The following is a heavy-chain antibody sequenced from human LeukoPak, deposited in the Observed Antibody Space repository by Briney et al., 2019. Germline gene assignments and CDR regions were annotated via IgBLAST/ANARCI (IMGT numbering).Heavy chain of an antibody. CDR1: GGTFSSYA. D-gene: IGHD4-17*01. J-gene: IGHJ4*02. CDR3: ARAYGDYGWSLRDGYYFDY. V-gene: IGHV1-69*13. CDR2: IIPIFGTA. Sequence: SVKVSCKASGGTFSSYAISWVRQAPGQGLEWMGGIIPIFGTANYAQKFQGRVTITADESTSTAYMELSSLRSEDTAVYYCARAYGDYGWSLRDGYYFDYWGQGTLVTVSS.